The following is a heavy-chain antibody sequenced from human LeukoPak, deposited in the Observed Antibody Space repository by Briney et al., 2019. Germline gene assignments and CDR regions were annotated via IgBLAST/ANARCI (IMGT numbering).Heavy chain of an antibody. CDR2: INPDTGDK. CDR3: ARTTSMTASGYDY. D-gene: IGHD2-21*02. Sequence: ASVKVSCKASGYTFTNYHINWVRQASGQGLEWMTWINPDTGDKGYARKFQDRVTITTDTSISTAYMELSSLSPEYTAVYFCARTTSMTASGYDYWGQGTLVTVSS. J-gene: IGHJ4*02. CDR1: GYTFTNYH. V-gene: IGHV1-8*03.